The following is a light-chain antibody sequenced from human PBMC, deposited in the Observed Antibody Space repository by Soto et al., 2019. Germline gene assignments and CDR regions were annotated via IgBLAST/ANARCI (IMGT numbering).Light chain of an antibody. V-gene: IGKV3D-15*01. CDR3: QQYNNWPPIT. Sequence: EIVMTQSPSTLSVSPWERSTLSFMASRSVSSNLAWYQQKPGQAPCLLIYGASTRATGIPARFSGSGSGTEFTLTISSLQSEDFAVYYCQQYNNWPPITLGQGTRLEIK. CDR1: RSVSSN. CDR2: GAS. J-gene: IGKJ5*01.